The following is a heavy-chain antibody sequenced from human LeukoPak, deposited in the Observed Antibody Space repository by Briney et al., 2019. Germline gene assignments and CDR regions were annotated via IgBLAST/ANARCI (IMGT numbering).Heavy chain of an antibody. D-gene: IGHD6-13*01. CDR2: IYYSGST. Sequence: SETLSLTCTVSGGSISSYYWSWIRQPPGKGLEWIWYIYYSGSTNYNPSLKSRVTISVDTSKNQFSLKLSSVTAADTAVYYCAREWPAAAGTGNWFDPWGQGTLVTVSS. CDR3: AREWPAAAGTGNWFDP. V-gene: IGHV4-59*01. CDR1: GGSISSYY. J-gene: IGHJ5*02.